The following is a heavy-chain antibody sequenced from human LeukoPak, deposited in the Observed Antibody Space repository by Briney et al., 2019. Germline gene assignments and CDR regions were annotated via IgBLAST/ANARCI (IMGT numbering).Heavy chain of an antibody. V-gene: IGHV3-11*01. CDR2: ISGSSSSI. CDR3: ATGSQIREADY. CDR1: GFTVSDKY. J-gene: IGHJ4*02. Sequence: GGSPRLSCAVSGFTVSDKYMGWIRQAPGKGLEWISYISGSSSSINYADSVRGRFTTSRDNAKNSLYLQMNSLRAEDTAVYYCATGSQIREADYWGQGTLVTVSS. D-gene: IGHD3-10*01.